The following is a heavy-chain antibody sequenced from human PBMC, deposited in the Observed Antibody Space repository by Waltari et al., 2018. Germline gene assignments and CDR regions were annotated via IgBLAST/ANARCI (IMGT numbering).Heavy chain of an antibody. CDR2: ISSSSYI. Sequence: EVQLVESGGGLVKPGGSLRLSCAASGFTFTSYSLNRVRQAPGKGLEWVSTISSSSYIYYADSVKGRFTISRDNAKNSLYLQMNSLRAEDTAVYYCARGGGAQAFDIWGQGTMVTVSS. D-gene: IGHD2-21*01. J-gene: IGHJ3*02. CDR1: GFTFTSYS. CDR3: ARGGGAQAFDI. V-gene: IGHV3-21*01.